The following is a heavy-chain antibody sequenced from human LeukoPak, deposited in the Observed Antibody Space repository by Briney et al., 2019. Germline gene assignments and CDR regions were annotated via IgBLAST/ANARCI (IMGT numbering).Heavy chain of an antibody. D-gene: IGHD2-2*01. V-gene: IGHV1-46*01. J-gene: IGHJ6*03. CDR3: ARDWGCSSTSCSVEGIYYYYMDV. Sequence: ASVKVSCKASGYTFTSYYMHWVRQAPGQGLEWMGIINPSGGSTSCAQKFQGRVTMTRDMSTSTVYMELSSLRSDDTAVYYCARDWGCSSTSCSVEGIYYYYMDVWGKGTTVTVSS. CDR1: GYTFTSYY. CDR2: INPSGGST.